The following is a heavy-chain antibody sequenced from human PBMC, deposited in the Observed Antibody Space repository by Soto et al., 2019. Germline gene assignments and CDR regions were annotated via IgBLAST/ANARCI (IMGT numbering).Heavy chain of an antibody. J-gene: IGHJ4*02. Sequence: PGGSLRLSCAASGFTFSSYAMSWVRQAPGKGLEWVSAISGSGGSTYYADSVKGRFTISRDNSKNTLYLQMNSLRAEDTAVYYCAKDLPRDMIVVVITLPISGYSGQGTLVTVST. CDR3: AKDLPRDMIVVVITLPISGY. V-gene: IGHV3-23*01. CDR2: ISGSGGST. D-gene: IGHD3-22*01. CDR1: GFTFSSYA.